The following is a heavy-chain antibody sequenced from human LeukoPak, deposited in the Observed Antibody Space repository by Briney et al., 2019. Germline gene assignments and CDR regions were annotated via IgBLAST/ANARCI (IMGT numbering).Heavy chain of an antibody. Sequence: GASVKVSCKASGGTFSSYAISWVRQAPGQGLEWMGRIIPILGIANYTQKFQGRVTITADKSTSTAYMELSSLRSEDTAVYYCARDALVGGTSPTRFDPWGQGTLVTVSS. CDR1: GGTFSSYA. V-gene: IGHV1-69*04. CDR2: IIPILGIA. J-gene: IGHJ5*02. D-gene: IGHD2-2*01. CDR3: ARDALVGGTSPTRFDP.